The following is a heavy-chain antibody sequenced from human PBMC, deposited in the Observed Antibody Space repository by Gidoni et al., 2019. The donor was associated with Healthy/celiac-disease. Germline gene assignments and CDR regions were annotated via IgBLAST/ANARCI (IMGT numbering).Heavy chain of an antibody. CDR1: GCSISSSSYY. J-gene: IGHJ4*02. CDR2: IYYGGST. D-gene: IGHD6-19*01. Sequence: QLQLQESGPGLVKPSETLSLTCTVSGCSISSSSYYCGWLRQPPGKGLEWIGSIYYGGSTYSNPSLKSRVTISVDTSKTQFSLMLSSVTAADTAVYYWARQGAGGWYVYWGQGTLVTVSS. V-gene: IGHV4-39*01. CDR3: ARQGAGGWYVY.